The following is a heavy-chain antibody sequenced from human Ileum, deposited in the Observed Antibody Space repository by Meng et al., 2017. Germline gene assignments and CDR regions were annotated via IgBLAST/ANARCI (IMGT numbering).Heavy chain of an antibody. V-gene: IGHV4-59*08. CDR3: ARGKAIPDF. CDR2: TYYSGTT. D-gene: IGHD2-2*02. Sequence: QVRLQVSGPGLVKPSETLSLTCTVSGGSISGSYWSWIRQFPGKGLEWIGYTYYSGTTNYNPSLRGRVTMSVDTSRAQFSLKLTSVTAADTAIYYCARGKAIPDFWGQGTLVTVSS. CDR1: GGSISGSY. J-gene: IGHJ4*02.